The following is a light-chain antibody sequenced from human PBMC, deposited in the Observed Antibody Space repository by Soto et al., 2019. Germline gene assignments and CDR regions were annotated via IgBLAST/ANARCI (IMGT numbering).Light chain of an antibody. CDR1: SSDIGAYNY. CDR3: CSYAGSNNLI. CDR2: EVS. J-gene: IGLJ1*01. Sequence: ALTQPPSASGSPRQSVTISFTGTSSDIGAYNYVSWYQQYPGKAPKLMIFEVSKRPSGVPDRFSGSKSGNTASLTVSGLQAEDEADYYCCSYAGSNNLIFGTGTKVTVL. V-gene: IGLV2-8*01.